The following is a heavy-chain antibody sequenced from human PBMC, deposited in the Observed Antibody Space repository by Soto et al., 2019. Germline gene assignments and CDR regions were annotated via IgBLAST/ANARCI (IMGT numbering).Heavy chain of an antibody. CDR3: ANKVSGPRLALNDYYGMDV. CDR1: GFTFSSYA. V-gene: IGHV3-23*01. Sequence: GGSLRLSCAASGFTFSSYAMSWVRQAPGKGLEWVSAISGSGGSTYYADSVKGRFTISRDNSKNTLYLQMNSLRAEDTAVYYCANKVSGPRLALNDYYGMDVWGQGTTVTVSS. CDR2: ISGSGGST. J-gene: IGHJ6*02. D-gene: IGHD3-10*01.